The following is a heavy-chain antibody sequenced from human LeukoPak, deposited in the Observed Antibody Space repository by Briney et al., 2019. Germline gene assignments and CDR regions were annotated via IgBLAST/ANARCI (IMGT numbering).Heavy chain of an antibody. D-gene: IGHD3-22*01. J-gene: IGHJ6*02. CDR3: ARELYYDSSGYRYYYYGMDV. V-gene: IGHV3-30*03. Sequence: GGSLRLSCAASGFTFSSYGMHWVRQAPGKGLEGVAVISYDGSNKYYADSVKGRFTISRDNSKNTLYLQMNSLRAEDTAVYYCARELYYDSSGYRYYYYGMDVWGQGTTVTVSS. CDR2: ISYDGSNK. CDR1: GFTFSSYG.